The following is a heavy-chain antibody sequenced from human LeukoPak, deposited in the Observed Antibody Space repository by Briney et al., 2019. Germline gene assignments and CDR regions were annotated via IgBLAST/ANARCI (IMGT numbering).Heavy chain of an antibody. Sequence: GRSLRLSCAASGFTFSSYAMHWVRQAPGKGLEWVAVISYDGSNKYYADSVKGRFTISRDNSKNTLYLQMNSLRAEDTAVYYCAKDGPAIAYWGQGTLVTVSS. J-gene: IGHJ4*02. V-gene: IGHV3-30-3*02. D-gene: IGHD2-2*01. CDR3: AKDGPAIAY. CDR2: ISYDGSNK. CDR1: GFTFSSYA.